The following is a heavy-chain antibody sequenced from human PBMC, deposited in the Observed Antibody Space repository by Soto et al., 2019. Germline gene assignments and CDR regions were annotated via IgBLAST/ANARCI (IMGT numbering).Heavy chain of an antibody. Sequence: SETLSLTGAVSGDSISSSNWWTWVRQPPGKGLEWIGDIYHTGITNYKPSLKSRVTILVDKSNNQFSLKLTFVTAADPAVEYCPRYSAPGLYYYVGMDVWGQEATVNVS. CDR3: PRYSAPGLYYYVGMDV. V-gene: IGHV4-4*02. CDR1: GDSISSSNW. D-gene: IGHD6-13*01. J-gene: IGHJ6*02. CDR2: IYHTGIT.